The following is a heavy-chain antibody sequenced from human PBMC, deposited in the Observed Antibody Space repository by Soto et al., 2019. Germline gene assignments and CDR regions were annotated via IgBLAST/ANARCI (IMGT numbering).Heavy chain of an antibody. CDR2: IYYSGST. V-gene: IGHV4-39*01. Sequence: QLQLQESGPGLVKPSETLSLTCTVSGGSISSSTYYWGWIRQSPGKGLEWIGSIYYSGSTYYNPSLKSRVTISVDTSKNQFSLKLSSVTAADTAVYYCASLNGDYGSYWGQGTLVTVSS. CDR1: GGSISSSTYY. CDR3: ASLNGDYGSY. J-gene: IGHJ4*02. D-gene: IGHD4-17*01.